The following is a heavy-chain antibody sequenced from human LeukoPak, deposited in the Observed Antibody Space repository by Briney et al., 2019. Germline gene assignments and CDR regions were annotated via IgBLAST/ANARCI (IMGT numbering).Heavy chain of an antibody. V-gene: IGHV4-31*03. D-gene: IGHD3-9*01. CDR3: ARAAPENYDILTGYFTGEYFQY. CDR1: GGSISSGGYY. J-gene: IGHJ1*01. Sequence: SETLSLTCTVSGGSISSGGYYWSWIRQHPGKGLEWIGYIYYSGSTYYNPSLKSRVTISVDTSKNQFSLKLSSVTAADTAVYYCARAAPENYDILTGYFTGEYFQYWGQGTLVTVSS. CDR2: IYYSGST.